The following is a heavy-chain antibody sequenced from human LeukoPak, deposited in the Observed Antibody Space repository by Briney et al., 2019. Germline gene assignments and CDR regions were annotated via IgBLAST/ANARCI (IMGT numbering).Heavy chain of an antibody. CDR2: ISSGGTT. D-gene: IGHD6-13*01. CDR3: ARAPSQQLGPFDI. V-gene: IGHV3-53*01. J-gene: IGHJ3*02. CDR1: GLTVSSDY. Sequence: GGSLRLSCAASGLTVSSDYLTWVRQAPGKGLEWVSIISSGGTTYYADSVGGRFTISRDNSKNTLYLQMNSLRAEDTAVYYCARAPSQQLGPFDIWGQGTVVTVSS.